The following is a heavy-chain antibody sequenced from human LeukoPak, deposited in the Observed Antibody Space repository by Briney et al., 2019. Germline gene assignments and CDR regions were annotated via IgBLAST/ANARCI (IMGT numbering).Heavy chain of an antibody. J-gene: IGHJ4*02. CDR2: IYYSGST. CDR3: ARHQVGVVSFDY. CDR1: GGSISGSSYY. V-gene: IGHV4-39*01. D-gene: IGHD3-22*01. Sequence: SETLSLTCTVSGGSISGSSYYWGWIRQPPGKGLEWIGSIYYSGSTYYNPSLKSRVTISVDTSKNQFSLKLSSVTAADTAVYYCARHQVGVVSFDYWGQGTLVTVSS.